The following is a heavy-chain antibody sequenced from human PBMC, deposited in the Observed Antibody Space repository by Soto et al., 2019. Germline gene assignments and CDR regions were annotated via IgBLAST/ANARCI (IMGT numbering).Heavy chain of an antibody. D-gene: IGHD3-22*01. CDR3: ARDFYGSSGRCSPAFDY. CDR1: GFSFSTYA. CDR2: ISYDGDHK. Sequence: PGGSLRLSCAASGFSFSTYAMHWARQTPGKGLEWVAVISYDGDHKYYVDSVKGRFTISRDNAKNSLYLQMNSLSVEDTAVYYFARDFYGSSGRCSPAFDYWGQGDLVTVSS. V-gene: IGHV3-30-3*01. J-gene: IGHJ4*02.